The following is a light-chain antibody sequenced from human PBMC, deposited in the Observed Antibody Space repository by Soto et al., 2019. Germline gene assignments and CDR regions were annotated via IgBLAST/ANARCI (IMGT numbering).Light chain of an antibody. Sequence: SYELTQPPSVSVSPGQTASITCSGDKLGDKYACWYQQKPGLSPVLVIYQDTKRPSGIPERFSGSNSGNTATLTISGTQAMDEADYYCQAWDSSSAHVVFGGGTKLTVL. J-gene: IGLJ2*01. CDR2: QDT. V-gene: IGLV3-1*01. CDR1: KLGDKY. CDR3: QAWDSSSAHVV.